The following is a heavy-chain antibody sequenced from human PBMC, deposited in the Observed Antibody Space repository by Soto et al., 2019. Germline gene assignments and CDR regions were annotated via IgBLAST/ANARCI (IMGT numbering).Heavy chain of an antibody. CDR2: INHGGST. Sequence: QVQLQQWGAGLLKPSETLSLTCAVYGGSFSGYYWSWIRQPPGKGLEWIGEINHGGSTNYNPSLKSRVTISVDTSKNQFSLKLSSVTAADTAVYYCARRGRIAARGLAYWGQGTLVTVSS. V-gene: IGHV4-34*01. CDR1: GGSFSGYY. CDR3: ARRGRIAARGLAY. J-gene: IGHJ4*02. D-gene: IGHD6-6*01.